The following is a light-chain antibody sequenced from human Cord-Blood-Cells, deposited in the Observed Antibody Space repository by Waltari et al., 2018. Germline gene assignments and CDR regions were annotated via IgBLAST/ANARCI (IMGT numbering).Light chain of an antibody. CDR1: RIVLYSSNNKNY. CDR3: QQYYSTPWT. V-gene: IGKV4-1*01. CDR2: WAS. J-gene: IGKJ1*01. Sequence: DIVMTQSPDSLAVSLGERATINCKSSRIVLYSSNNKNYLAWYKQKPGQPPKLLIYWASTRESGVPDRFSGSGSGTDFTLTISSLQAEDVAVYYCQQYYSTPWTFGQGTKVEIK.